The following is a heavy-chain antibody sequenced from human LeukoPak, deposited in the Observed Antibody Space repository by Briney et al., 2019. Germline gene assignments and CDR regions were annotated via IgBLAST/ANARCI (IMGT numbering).Heavy chain of an antibody. CDR1: GGSISSGGYS. D-gene: IGHD3-3*01. V-gene: IGHV4-30-2*01. CDR2: IYHSGST. Sequence: PLETLSLTCAVSGGSISSGGYSWSWIRHPPGKGLEWIGYIYHSGSTYYTPSLKSRVTISVDRSKNQFSLKLSSVTAADTAVYYCARHTLYYDGNWFDPWGQGTLVTVSS. J-gene: IGHJ5*02. CDR3: ARHTLYYDGNWFDP.